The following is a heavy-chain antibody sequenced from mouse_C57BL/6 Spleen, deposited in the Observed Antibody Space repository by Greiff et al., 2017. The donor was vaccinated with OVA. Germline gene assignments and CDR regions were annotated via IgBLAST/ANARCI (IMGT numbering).Heavy chain of an antibody. CDR3: TRDLVATDWYFDV. Sequence: EVKVVESGEGLVKPGGSLKLSCAASGFTFSSYAMSWVRQTPEKRLEWVAYISSGGDYIYYADTVKGRFTISRDNARNTLYLQMSRLKSEDTAMYYCTRDLVATDWYFDVWGTGTTVTVSS. CDR1: GFTFSSYA. D-gene: IGHD1-1*01. J-gene: IGHJ1*03. V-gene: IGHV5-9-1*02. CDR2: ISSGGDYI.